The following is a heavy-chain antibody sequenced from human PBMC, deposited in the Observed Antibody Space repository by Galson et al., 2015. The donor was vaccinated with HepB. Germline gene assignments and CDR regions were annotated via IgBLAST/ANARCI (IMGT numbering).Heavy chain of an antibody. CDR3: ARALMTTVTTRAFDI. J-gene: IGHJ3*02. CDR2: ISSSSSTI. D-gene: IGHD4-17*01. Sequence: SLRLSCAASGFTFSSYSMNWVRQAPGKGLEWVSYISSSSSTIYYADSVKGRFTISRDNAKNSLYLQMNSLRDEDTAVYYCARALMTTVTTRAFDIWGQGTMVTVSS. V-gene: IGHV3-48*02. CDR1: GFTFSSYS.